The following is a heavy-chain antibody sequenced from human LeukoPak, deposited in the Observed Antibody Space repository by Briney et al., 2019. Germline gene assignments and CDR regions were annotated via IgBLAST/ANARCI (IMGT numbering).Heavy chain of an antibody. CDR3: ARNPCSTDCEGNNWFDP. V-gene: IGHV4-39*01. Sequence: PSETLSLTCTVSGGSISSSRYYWGWIRQPPGEGLEWIGSIYHSGSTYYNPSLKSRVAISVDTSSNQFSLRLSSVTAADTAVYYCARNPCSTDCEGNNWFDPWGQGTLVTVSS. CDR1: GGSISSSRYY. D-gene: IGHD2-2*01. CDR2: IYHSGST. J-gene: IGHJ5*02.